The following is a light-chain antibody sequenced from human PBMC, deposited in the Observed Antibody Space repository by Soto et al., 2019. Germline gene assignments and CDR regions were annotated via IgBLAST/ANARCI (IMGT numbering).Light chain of an antibody. J-gene: IGKJ4*01. CDR1: QDIAIY. CDR3: QQLRMYPST. Sequence: IQLTQYPSSLSASVGYIFTITCRASQDIAIYLAWYQQKQGEAPKLLIYAASTLYGGVPSRLRGSGSGTDFALTITSMQAEDFATYYCQQLRMYPSTFGGGTKVDI. V-gene: IGKV1-9*01. CDR2: AAS.